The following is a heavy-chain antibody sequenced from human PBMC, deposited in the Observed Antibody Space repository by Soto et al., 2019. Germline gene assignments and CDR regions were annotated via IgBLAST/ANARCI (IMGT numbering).Heavy chain of an antibody. D-gene: IGHD2-2*01. CDR3: ARDIVVVPAGVWGAENCYYYYGMDV. J-gene: IGHJ6*02. V-gene: IGHV3-33*01. CDR2: IWYDGSNK. Sequence: GGSMRLSSAASGFTFSSYGMHWVRQAPGKGLEWVAVIWYDGSNKYYADSVKGRFTISRDNSKNTLYLQMNSLRAEDTAVYYCARDIVVVPAGVWGAENCYYYYGMDVWGQGTTVTVSS. CDR1: GFTFSSYG.